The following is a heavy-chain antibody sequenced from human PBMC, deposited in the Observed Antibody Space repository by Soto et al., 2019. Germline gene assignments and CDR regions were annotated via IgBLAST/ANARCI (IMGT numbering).Heavy chain of an antibody. V-gene: IGHV3-23*01. D-gene: IGHD1-26*01. CDR1: GSTFSIDV. CDR3: ANRDRGKSGSSNFYGTDV. J-gene: IGHJ6*02. CDR2: ISGGTT. Sequence: SLRLSCVASGSTFSIDVMSWVRQAPGKGLEWVSGISGGTTYYADSVKGRFTISRDNFKNTLFLQMNSLRAEDTAVYQCANRDRGKSGSSNFYGTDVWGQGTTVTVS.